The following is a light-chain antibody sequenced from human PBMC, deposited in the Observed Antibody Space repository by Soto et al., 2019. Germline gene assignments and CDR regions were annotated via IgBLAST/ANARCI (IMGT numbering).Light chain of an antibody. CDR3: QQYDNFVLT. Sequence: DIQMTQSPSSLSASVGDRVSITCQASQDNANFLNWYQQKPGKAPKLLIYDASNLKTGVPSRFSGSGSGTDFTLTISSLQPEDIATYYCQQYDNFVLTFGGGTKVEIK. J-gene: IGKJ4*01. V-gene: IGKV1-33*01. CDR1: QDNANF. CDR2: DAS.